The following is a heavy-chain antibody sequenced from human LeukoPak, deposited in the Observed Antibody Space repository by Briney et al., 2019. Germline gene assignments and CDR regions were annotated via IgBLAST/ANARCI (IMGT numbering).Heavy chain of an antibody. CDR2: INHSGST. Sequence: SETVSLTCAVYGGSFSGYYWSWIRQPPGKGLEWIGEINHSGSTNYNPSLKSRVTISVDTSKNQFSLKLSSVTAADTAVYYCATCPLRFLECQYGGFDYWGQGTLVTVSS. J-gene: IGHJ4*02. V-gene: IGHV4-34*01. D-gene: IGHD3-3*01. CDR1: GGSFSGYY. CDR3: ATCPLRFLECQYGGFDY.